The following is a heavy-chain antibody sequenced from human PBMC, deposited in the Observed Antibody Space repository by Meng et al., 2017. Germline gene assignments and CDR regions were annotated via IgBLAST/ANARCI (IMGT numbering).Heavy chain of an antibody. Sequence: QLQREESGSGWVKPSQTLSLTCTGSGGSISSGGYYWSWIRQHPGKGLEWIGYIYYSGSTYYNPSLKSLVTISVDTSKNQFSLKLSSVTAADTAVYYCARADRRVGSYGPNWFDPWGQGTLVTVSS. V-gene: IGHV4-31*01. J-gene: IGHJ5*02. CDR2: IYYSGST. CDR1: GGSISSGGYY. D-gene: IGHD5-18*01. CDR3: ARADRRVGSYGPNWFDP.